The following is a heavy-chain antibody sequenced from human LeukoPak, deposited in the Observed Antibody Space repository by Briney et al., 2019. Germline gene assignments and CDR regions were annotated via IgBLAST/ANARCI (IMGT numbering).Heavy chain of an antibody. CDR3: AKRITTVTGPFDY. CDR2: IRYDGSNK. D-gene: IGHD4-17*01. CDR1: GFTFSSYG. Sequence: GGSLRLSCAASGFTFSSYGMHWVRQAPGKGLEWVAFIRYDGSNKYYADSVKGRFTISRDNSKNTLYLQMNSLRAEDTAVYYCAKRITTVTGPFDYWGQGTLVTVSS. J-gene: IGHJ4*02. V-gene: IGHV3-30*02.